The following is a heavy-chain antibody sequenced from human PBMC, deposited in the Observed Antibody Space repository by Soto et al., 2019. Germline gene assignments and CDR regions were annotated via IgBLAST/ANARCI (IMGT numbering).Heavy chain of an antibody. D-gene: IGHD3-22*01. CDR3: AKVRSSGYYYGREKDAFDI. CDR1: GFTFDDYA. J-gene: IGHJ3*02. Sequence: LRLSCAASGFTFDDYAMHWVRQAPGKGLEWVSGISWNSGSIGYADSVKGRFTISRDNAKNSLYLQMNSLRAEDTALYYCAKVRSSGYYYGREKDAFDIWRQGTMVTVSS. CDR2: ISWNSGSI. V-gene: IGHV3-9*01.